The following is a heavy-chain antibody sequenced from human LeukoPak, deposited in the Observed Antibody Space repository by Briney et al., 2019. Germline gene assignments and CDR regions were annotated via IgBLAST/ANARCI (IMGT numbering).Heavy chain of an antibody. J-gene: IGHJ4*02. V-gene: IGHV4-59*01. CDR2: IYYSGST. CDR1: GGSISSYY. CDR3: ASFTHIVVVTAIHGGGYFDY. Sequence: SETLSLTCTVSGGSISSYYWSWIRQPPGKGLEWIGYIYYSGSTDSNPSLKSRVTISVDTSKNQFSLKLRSVTAADTAVYYCASFTHIVVVTAIHGGGYFDYWGQGTLVTVSS. D-gene: IGHD2-21*02.